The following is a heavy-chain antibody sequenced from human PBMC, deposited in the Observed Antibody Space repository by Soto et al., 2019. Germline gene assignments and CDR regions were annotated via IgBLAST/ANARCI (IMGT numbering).Heavy chain of an antibody. Sequence: PEGSLRLSCAASGFTVSSNYMGWVRHTPGKGLEWVSVFYSGDKTYYADSVRGRFSISRDNSKNTLYLQMNSLRAEDAAVYYCARAQNCAGDCPHDFDIWGQGTRVTVSS. D-gene: IGHD2-21*02. CDR3: ARAQNCAGDCPHDFDI. CDR1: GFTVSSNY. CDR2: FYSGDKT. V-gene: IGHV3-53*01. J-gene: IGHJ3*02.